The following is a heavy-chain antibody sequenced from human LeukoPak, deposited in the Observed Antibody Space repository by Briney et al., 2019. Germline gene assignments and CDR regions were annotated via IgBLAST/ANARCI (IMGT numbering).Heavy chain of an antibody. Sequence: ASVKVSCEVSGYTLTELLMHWVRQAPGKGLEWMGGFDPEDGETIFAQKFQGRVTMTEDTSTDTTYMELSSLRSEDTGVYYCATGGEGVPAAINWGQGTLVTVSS. V-gene: IGHV1-24*01. D-gene: IGHD2-2*01. CDR2: FDPEDGET. J-gene: IGHJ4*02. CDR1: GYTLTELL. CDR3: ATGGEGVPAAIN.